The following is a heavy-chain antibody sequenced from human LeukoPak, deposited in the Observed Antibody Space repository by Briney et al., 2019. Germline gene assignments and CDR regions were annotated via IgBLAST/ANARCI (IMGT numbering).Heavy chain of an antibody. CDR1: GGSISSGGYY. D-gene: IGHD6-19*01. CDR2: IYYSGST. Sequence: SRTLSLTCTVSGGSISSGGYYWSWIRQHPGKGLEWIGYIYYSGSTYYNPSLKSRVTISVDTSKNQLSLKLSSVTAADTAVYYCARAVAGTAGVVLWGQGTLVTVSS. J-gene: IGHJ4*02. V-gene: IGHV4-31*03. CDR3: ARAVAGTAGVVL.